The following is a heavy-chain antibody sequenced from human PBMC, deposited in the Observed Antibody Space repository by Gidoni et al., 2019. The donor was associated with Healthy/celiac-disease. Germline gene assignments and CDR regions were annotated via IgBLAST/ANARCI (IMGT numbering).Heavy chain of an antibody. CDR3: ARIGAVAGTEVFDY. CDR2: IDWDDDK. CDR1: GFVLSTSGMC. D-gene: IGHD6-19*01. J-gene: IGHJ4*02. Sequence: QVTLMASGPALVKPTQTLTLTSTFSGFVLSTSGMCVSWIRQPPGKALEWLARIDWDDDKYYSTSLKTRLTISKDTSKNQVVLTMTNMDPVDTATYYCARIGAVAGTEVFDYWGQGTLVTVSS. V-gene: IGHV2-70*15.